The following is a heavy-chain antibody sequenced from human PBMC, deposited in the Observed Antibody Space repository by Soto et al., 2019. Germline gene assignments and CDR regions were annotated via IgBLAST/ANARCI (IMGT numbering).Heavy chain of an antibody. J-gene: IGHJ6*03. CDR2: ISSNGASA. CDR3: VKGTASYYYMDV. V-gene: IGHV3-9*01. CDR1: GFTFNGYA. D-gene: IGHD1-1*01. Sequence: GGSLRLSCAASGFTFNGYAMHWVRQAPGKGLEWVSRISSNGASAGYADSVKGRFTISRDNAKNSLYLQMNSLRPEDTASYYCVKGTASYYYMDVWGKGTTVTVSS.